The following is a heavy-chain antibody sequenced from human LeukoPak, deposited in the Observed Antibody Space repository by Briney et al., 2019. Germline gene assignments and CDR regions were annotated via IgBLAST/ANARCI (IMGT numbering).Heavy chain of an antibody. Sequence: PSETLSLTCTVSGYSISSDYYWGWIRQPPGKGLEWIGSIYHSGSTYYNPSLKSRVTISVNTSKNQFSLKLSSVTAADTAVYYCARAVGSGSFQTYYYYMDVWGKGTTVTISS. CDR2: IYHSGST. J-gene: IGHJ6*03. D-gene: IGHD3-10*01. CDR1: GYSISSDYY. CDR3: ARAVGSGSFQTYYYYMDV. V-gene: IGHV4-38-2*02.